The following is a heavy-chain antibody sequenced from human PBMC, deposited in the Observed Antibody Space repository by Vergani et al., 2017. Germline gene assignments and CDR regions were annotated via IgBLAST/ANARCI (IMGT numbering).Heavy chain of an antibody. CDR1: GYTFTSYG. J-gene: IGHJ6*02. V-gene: IGHV1-18*01. CDR3: AGERLRSPGDGNYNDNGMDV. CDR2: ISAYNGNT. D-gene: IGHD2-21*02. Sequence: QVQLVQSGAEVKKPGASVKLSCKASGYTFTSYGISWVRQAPGQGLEWMGWISAYNGNTNYAQKLQGRVTMTTDTSTSTAYMELRILRSDDTAVYYGAGERLRSPGDGNYNDNGMDVWGQGTTVTVSS.